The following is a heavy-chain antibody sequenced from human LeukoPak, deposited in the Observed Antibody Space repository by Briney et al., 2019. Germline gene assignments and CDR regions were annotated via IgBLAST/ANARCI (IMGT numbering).Heavy chain of an antibody. CDR2: IKQDGSEK. Sequence: GGSLRLSCAASGFTFSSYWMSWVRQAPGKGLEWVANIKQDGSEKYYVDSVKGRFTISRDNAKNSLYLQMNSLRAEDTAVYYCASYIAAAGTSYFDYWGQGTLVTVSS. V-gene: IGHV3-7*01. CDR1: GFTFSSYW. J-gene: IGHJ4*02. D-gene: IGHD6-13*01. CDR3: ASYIAAAGTSYFDY.